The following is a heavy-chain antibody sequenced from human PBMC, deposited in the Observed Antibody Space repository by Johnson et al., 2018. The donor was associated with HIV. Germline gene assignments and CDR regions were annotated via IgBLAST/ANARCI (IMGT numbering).Heavy chain of an antibody. CDR3: AKDIGEEGAFDI. D-gene: IGHD3-16*01. CDR2: IPYDANNK. J-gene: IGHJ3*02. CDR1: GFTFSSYA. V-gene: IGHV3-30*02. Sequence: QVQLVESGGGVVQPGRSLRLSCAASGFTFSSYAMHWVRQAPGKGLEWVTSIPYDANNKYYADSVKGRFTISRDNSKSTLYLQMNSLRVEDTAFYYCAKDIGEEGAFDIWGQGTTVTVSS.